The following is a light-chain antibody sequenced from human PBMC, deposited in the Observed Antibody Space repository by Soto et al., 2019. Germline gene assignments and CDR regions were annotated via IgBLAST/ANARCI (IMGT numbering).Light chain of an antibody. CDR2: AAS. Sequence: EIVLTQSPVTLSLSPGERATLSCRASRSFASSYLGWYQQKPGQAPRLLIYAASTRATGIPDRFSGSGSATDFTLTISRLEPEDSAVSYCQHYDSSPPYTFGQGTKLDIK. CDR3: QHYDSSPPYT. V-gene: IGKV3-20*01. CDR1: RSFASSY. J-gene: IGKJ2*01.